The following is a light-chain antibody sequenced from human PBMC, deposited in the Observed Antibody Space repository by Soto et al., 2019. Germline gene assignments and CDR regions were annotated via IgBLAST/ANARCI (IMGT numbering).Light chain of an antibody. CDR1: QDISNY. CDR3: QQYDTLPYT. CDR2: DAS. J-gene: IGKJ2*01. V-gene: IGKV1-33*01. Sequence: DIQMTQSPSSLSASVGDRVTITCQASQDISNYLNWYQQKPGKAPKVLIYDASSLERGVPSRFSGSGSGTDFTFTISSLQPEDIGTYTCQQYDTLPYTCGQGTKLEIK.